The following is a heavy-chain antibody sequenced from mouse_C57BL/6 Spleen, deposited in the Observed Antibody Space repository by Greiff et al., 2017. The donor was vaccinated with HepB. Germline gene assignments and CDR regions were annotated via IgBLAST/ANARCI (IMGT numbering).Heavy chain of an antibody. CDR2: IDPEDGET. Sequence: EVQLQQSGAELVKPGASVKLSCTASGFNIKDYYMHWVKQRTEQGLEWIGRIDPEDGETKYAPKFPGKATITADTSSNTAYLQLSSLTSEDTAVYYCAREITTYYYAMDYWGQGTSVTVSS. V-gene: IGHV14-2*01. J-gene: IGHJ4*01. CDR1: GFNIKDYY. D-gene: IGHD2-4*01. CDR3: AREITTYYYAMDY.